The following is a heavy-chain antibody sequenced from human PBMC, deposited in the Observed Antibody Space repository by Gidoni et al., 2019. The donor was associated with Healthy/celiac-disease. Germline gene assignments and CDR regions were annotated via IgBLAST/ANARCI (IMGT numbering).Heavy chain of an antibody. J-gene: IGHJ4*02. Sequence: QVQLVQSGAEVKKPGASVKVSCKASGYTFTSYGISWVRQAPGQGLEWLGWISAYNGNTNYAQKLQGRVTMTTDTSTSTAYMERRSLRSDDTAVYYCARKSYCSGGSCYFSFGHWGQGTLVTVSS. CDR1: GYTFTSYG. CDR2: ISAYNGNT. D-gene: IGHD2-15*01. CDR3: ARKSYCSGGSCYFSFGH. V-gene: IGHV1-18*01.